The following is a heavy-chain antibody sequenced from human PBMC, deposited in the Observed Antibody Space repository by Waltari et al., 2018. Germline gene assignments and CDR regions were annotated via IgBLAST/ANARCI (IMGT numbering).Heavy chain of an antibody. Sequence: QVQLQPWGAGLLKPSETLSLTCAVYGGSFGGYYWSWIRQSPGKGLEWIGEINHSGSTNYNPSLKSRVTISVDTSKNQFSLKLSSVTAADTAVYYCARVVWSGGSCYSEWFDPWGQGTLVTVSS. D-gene: IGHD2-15*01. CDR2: INHSGST. V-gene: IGHV4-34*01. CDR3: ARVVWSGGSCYSEWFDP. CDR1: GGSFGGYY. J-gene: IGHJ5*02.